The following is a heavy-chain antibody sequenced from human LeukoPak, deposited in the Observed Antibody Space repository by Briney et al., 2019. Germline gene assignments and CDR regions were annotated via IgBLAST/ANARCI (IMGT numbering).Heavy chain of an antibody. D-gene: IGHD6-19*01. CDR2: ISSSRSTM. J-gene: IGHJ6*02. CDR1: GFTFSSYS. Sequence: GGSLRLSCAASGFTFSSYSMNWVRQAPGKGLEWVSYISSSRSTMYYADSVKGRFTISRDNSKNTLYLQMNSLRAEDTAVYYCAKDRGAVAGLDYYYDMDVWGQGTTVTVSS. CDR3: AKDRGAVAGLDYYYDMDV. V-gene: IGHV3-48*01.